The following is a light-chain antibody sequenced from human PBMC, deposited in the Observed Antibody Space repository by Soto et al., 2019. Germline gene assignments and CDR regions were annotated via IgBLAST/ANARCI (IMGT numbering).Light chain of an antibody. J-gene: IGLJ2*01. CDR1: GSDVGGYNY. CDR3: SSYAGSNNLV. V-gene: IGLV2-8*01. Sequence: QSALTQPPSASGSPGQSVTISCTGTGSDVGGYNYVSWYQQHPGKAPKLMIYEVSKRPSGVPDRFSGSKSGNTASLTVSGLQAEDKADYYCSSYAGSNNLVFGGGTKLTVL. CDR2: EVS.